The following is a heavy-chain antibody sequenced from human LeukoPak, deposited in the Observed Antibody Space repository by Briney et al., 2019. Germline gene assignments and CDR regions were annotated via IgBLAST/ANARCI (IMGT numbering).Heavy chain of an antibody. V-gene: IGHV4-59*01. CDR1: GGSISSYY. J-gene: IGHJ6*02. D-gene: IGHD2-2*01. CDR3: ARDRLSAGSTDYYYYGMDV. CDR2: IYYSGST. Sequence: PSETLSLTCTVSGGSISSYYWSWIRQPPGKGLEWIGYIYYSGSTNYNPSLKSRVTISVDTSKNQFSLKLSSVTAADTAVYYCARDRLSAGSTDYYYYGMDVWGQGTTVTVSS.